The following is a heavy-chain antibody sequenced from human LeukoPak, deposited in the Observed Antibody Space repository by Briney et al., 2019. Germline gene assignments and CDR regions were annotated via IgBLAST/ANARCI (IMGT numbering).Heavy chain of an antibody. D-gene: IGHD6-13*01. CDR2: IWYDGSNK. J-gene: IGHJ4*02. V-gene: IGHV3-33*03. CDR1: GFTSSDYG. Sequence: GGSLRRSCAASGFTSSDYGMHWVRQAPGKGLEWVAVIWYDGSNKYYADSVKGRFTISRDNSKNTLYMQMNSLRGEDTAVYYCAKGGSFRAFDYWGQGTLVTVSS. CDR3: AKGGSFRAFDY.